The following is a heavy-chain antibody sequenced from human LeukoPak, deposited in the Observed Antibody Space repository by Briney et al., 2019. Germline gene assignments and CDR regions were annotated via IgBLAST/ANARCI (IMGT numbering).Heavy chain of an antibody. CDR2: IDPSDSYT. Sequence: GESLRISCKGSGYSFTSHWISWVRQMPGKGLEWMGRIDPSDSYTNYSPSFQGHVTISADKSISTAYLQWSSLKASDTAMYYCARRNLYYYDSSGYYGGYYFDYWGQGTLVTVSS. CDR3: ARRNLYYYDSSGYYGGYYFDY. J-gene: IGHJ4*02. D-gene: IGHD3-22*01. V-gene: IGHV5-10-1*01. CDR1: GYSFTSHW.